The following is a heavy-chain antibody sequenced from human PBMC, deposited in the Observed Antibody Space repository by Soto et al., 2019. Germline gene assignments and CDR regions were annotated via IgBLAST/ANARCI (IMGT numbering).Heavy chain of an antibody. V-gene: IGHV1-69*13. CDR2: IIPIFGTA. CDR3: AGVVVAATTYYDYGMEG. Sequence: VASVKVSCTASGGTFSSYAISWVRQAPGQGLEWMGGIIPIFGTANYAQKFQGRVTITADESTSTAYMELSSLRSEDTAVYYCAGVVVAATTYYDYGMEGCG. D-gene: IGHD2-15*01. CDR1: GGTFSSYA. J-gene: IGHJ6*02.